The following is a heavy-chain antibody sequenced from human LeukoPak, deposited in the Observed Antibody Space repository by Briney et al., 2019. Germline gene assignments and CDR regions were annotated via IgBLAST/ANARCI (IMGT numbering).Heavy chain of an antibody. CDR2: ISSSGSTI. CDR1: GFTFSDYY. V-gene: IGHV3-11*01. J-gene: IGHJ4*02. D-gene: IGHD3-10*01. CDR3: ARDKLLWFGELFFDY. Sequence: GGSLRLSCAASGFTFSDYYTSWIRQAPGKGLEWVSYISSSGSTIYYADSVKGRFTISRDNAKNSLYLQMNSLRAEDTAVYYCARDKLLWFGELFFDYWGQGTLVTVSS.